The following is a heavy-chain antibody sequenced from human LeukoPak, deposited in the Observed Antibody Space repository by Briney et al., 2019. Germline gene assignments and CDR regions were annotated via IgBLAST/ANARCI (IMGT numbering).Heavy chain of an antibody. V-gene: IGHV3-53*01. Sequence: PGGSLRLSCAASGFTVSSNYMSWVRQAPREGLEWVSVIYSGGSTYYADSVKGRFTISRDNSKNTLYLQMNSLRAEDTAVYYCARDRKPTPLYYGMDVWGQGTTVTVSS. J-gene: IGHJ6*02. CDR1: GFTVSSNY. CDR3: ARDRKPTPLYYGMDV. CDR2: IYSGGST.